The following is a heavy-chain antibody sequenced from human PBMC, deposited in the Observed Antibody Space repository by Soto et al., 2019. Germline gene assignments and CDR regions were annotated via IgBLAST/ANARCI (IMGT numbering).Heavy chain of an antibody. CDR1: GGSISSRGYY. V-gene: IGHV4-31*03. CDR3: ARARQYYDSEFDP. J-gene: IGHJ5*02. D-gene: IGHD3-22*01. CDR2: IYYSGST. Sequence: SETLSLTCTVSGGSISSRGYYWSWIRQHPGKGLEWIGYIYYSGSTYYNPSLKSRVTISVDTSENQFSLKLSSVTAADTAVYYCARARQYYDSEFDPWGQGTLVTVSS.